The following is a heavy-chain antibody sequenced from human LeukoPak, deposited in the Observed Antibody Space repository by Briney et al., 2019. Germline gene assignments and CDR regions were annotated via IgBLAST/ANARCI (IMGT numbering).Heavy chain of an antibody. CDR1: GFTFSSYW. J-gene: IGHJ4*02. CDR3: VRYGSFSY. V-gene: IGHV3-74*01. CDR2: INPDGSST. D-gene: IGHD2-15*01. Sequence: PGGSLRLSCVASGFTFSSYWMHWVRQGPGKGLVWVSLINPDGSSTNYADSVKGRFTISRDNAKNTVYLQMNSLRPEDTAVYYCVRYGSFSYWGQGSLITVSS.